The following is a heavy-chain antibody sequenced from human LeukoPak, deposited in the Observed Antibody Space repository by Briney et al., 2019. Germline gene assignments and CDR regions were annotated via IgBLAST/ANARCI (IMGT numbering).Heavy chain of an antibody. Sequence: GGSLRLSCAASGFTFSSYAMSWVRQAPGKGLEWVAFLRYDGSDQKYADSVKGRFTISRDNSKNTLYLQMDSLRLEDAAVYYCAKEAYANGVVDYWGQGTLVTVSS. J-gene: IGHJ4*02. V-gene: IGHV3-30*02. CDR3: AKEAYANGVVDY. CDR1: GFTFSSYA. D-gene: IGHD2-2*01. CDR2: LRYDGSDQ.